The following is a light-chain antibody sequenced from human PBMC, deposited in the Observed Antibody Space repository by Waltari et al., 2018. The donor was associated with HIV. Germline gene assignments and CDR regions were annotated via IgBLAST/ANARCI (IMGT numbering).Light chain of an antibody. CDR3: SSYGGNNNSVV. J-gene: IGLJ2*01. Sequence: QSALTQPPSASGSPGPSVTISCTGTSSDGGGFNYVSWYQQHPGKAPKLMISEVSKRPSGVPDRFSGSKSGNTASLTVSGLQAEDEADYYCSSYGGNNNSVVFGGGTKLTVL. CDR2: EVS. V-gene: IGLV2-8*01. CDR1: SSDGGGFNY.